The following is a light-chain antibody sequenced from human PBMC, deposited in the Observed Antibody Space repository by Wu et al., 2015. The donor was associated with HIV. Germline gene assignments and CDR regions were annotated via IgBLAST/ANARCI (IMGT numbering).Light chain of an antibody. CDR2: GAI. Sequence: EIVMTQSPATLSVSPGETATLSCRASQSITTNLAWYQHKPGRAPRLLIYGAISRATGIPAKFSGSGSGTDFTLTISRLEPEDFAVYYCQQYGRAPRTFGQGTKVEIK. CDR1: QSITTN. V-gene: IGKV3-15*01. CDR3: QQYGRAPRT. J-gene: IGKJ1*01.